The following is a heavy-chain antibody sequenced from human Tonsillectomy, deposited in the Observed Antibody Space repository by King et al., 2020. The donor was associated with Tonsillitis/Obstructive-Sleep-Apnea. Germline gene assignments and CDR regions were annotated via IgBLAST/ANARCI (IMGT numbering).Heavy chain of an antibody. CDR1: GYSFSNYW. J-gene: IGHJ4*02. D-gene: IGHD2-15*01. CDR2: IYPANSDT. CDR3: ASLVGYCSGGRCPYYFDH. Sequence: VQLVESGAEVKKPGESLKISCKGSGYSFSNYWIGWVRQMPGRGLEWMGIIYPANSDTRYSPSFQGQVTISADKSISTAYLQWSSLKASDTAMYSCASLVGYCSGGRCPYYFDHWGQGTLVTVSS. V-gene: IGHV5-51*01.